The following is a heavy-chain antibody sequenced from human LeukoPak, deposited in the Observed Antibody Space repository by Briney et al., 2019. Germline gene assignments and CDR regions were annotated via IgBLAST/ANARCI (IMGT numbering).Heavy chain of an antibody. CDR2: ISGSGGST. V-gene: IGHV3-23*01. J-gene: IGHJ4*02. Sequence: PGGSLRLSCAASGFTFSSYAMSWVRQAPGKGLEWVSAISGSGGSTYYADSVKGRFTISRDNSKNSLYLQMNSLRAEDTAVYYCARTGYSSGWYPDYWGQGTLVTVSS. D-gene: IGHD6-19*01. CDR1: GFTFSSYA. CDR3: ARTGYSSGWYPDY.